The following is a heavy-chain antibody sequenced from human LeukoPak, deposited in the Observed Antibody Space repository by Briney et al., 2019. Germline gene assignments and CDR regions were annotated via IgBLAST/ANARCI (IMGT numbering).Heavy chain of an antibody. Sequence: GASVKVSCKASGYTFTGYYMHWVRQAPGQGLEWMGRINPNSGGTNYAQKFQGRVTMTRDTSISTAYMELSRLRSDDTAVYYCAGRYYYDSSGYYFDYWGQGTLVTVSS. V-gene: IGHV1-2*06. J-gene: IGHJ4*02. CDR2: INPNSGGT. CDR3: AGRYYYDSSGYYFDY. CDR1: GYTFTGYY. D-gene: IGHD3-22*01.